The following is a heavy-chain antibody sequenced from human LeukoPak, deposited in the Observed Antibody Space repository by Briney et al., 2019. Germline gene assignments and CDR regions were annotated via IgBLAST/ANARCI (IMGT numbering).Heavy chain of an antibody. CDR1: GGSISGYY. Sequence: SETLSLTCTVSGGSISGYYWGWIRQPPGKGLEWIGSIYHSGSTYYNPSLKSQVTISVDTSKNQFSLKLSSVTAADTAVYYCARHGGYCSSTSCRRIFDYWGQGTLVTVSS. CDR3: ARHGGYCSSTSCRRIFDY. J-gene: IGHJ4*02. CDR2: IYHSGST. D-gene: IGHD2-2*01. V-gene: IGHV4-38-2*02.